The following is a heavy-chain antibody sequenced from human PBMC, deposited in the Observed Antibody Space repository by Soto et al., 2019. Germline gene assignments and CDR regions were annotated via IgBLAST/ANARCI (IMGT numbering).Heavy chain of an antibody. Sequence: TGGSLRLSCAASGFTFSSYAMSWVRQAPGKGLEWVSAISGSGGSTYYADSVKGRFTISRDNSKNTLYLQMNSLRAEDTAVYYCAKSVAFIAAAAYDYWGQGTLVTVSS. J-gene: IGHJ4*02. D-gene: IGHD6-13*01. V-gene: IGHV3-23*01. CDR3: AKSVAFIAAAAYDY. CDR1: GFTFSSYA. CDR2: ISGSGGST.